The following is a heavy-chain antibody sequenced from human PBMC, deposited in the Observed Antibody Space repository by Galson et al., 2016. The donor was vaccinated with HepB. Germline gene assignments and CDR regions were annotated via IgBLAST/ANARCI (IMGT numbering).Heavy chain of an antibody. J-gene: IGHJ5*02. CDR3: ARETRLHSRGWYSDP. V-gene: IGHV4-39*07. CDR1: GGSISSSSYY. D-gene: IGHD6-19*01. CDR2: IYYSEST. Sequence: SETLSLTCIVSGGSISSSSYYWGWIRHPPGKGLEWIGSIYYSESTYYNPSLKSRVTISVDTSKNQFSLKLSAVTAADTAVYHCARETRLHSRGWYSDPWGQGTLVTVSS.